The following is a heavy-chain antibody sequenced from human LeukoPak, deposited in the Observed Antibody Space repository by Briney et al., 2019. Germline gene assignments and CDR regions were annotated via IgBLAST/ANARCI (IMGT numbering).Heavy chain of an antibody. Sequence: PGGSLRLSCAASEFTFSNYAMTWVRQAPGKGLEWVSSISSSSSYIYYADSVKGRFTISRDNAKNSLYLQMNSLRAEDTAVYYCARDERNSSGWYGFDYWGQGTLVTVSS. CDR3: ARDERNSSGWYGFDY. V-gene: IGHV3-21*01. J-gene: IGHJ4*02. CDR2: ISSSSSYI. D-gene: IGHD6-19*01. CDR1: EFTFSNYA.